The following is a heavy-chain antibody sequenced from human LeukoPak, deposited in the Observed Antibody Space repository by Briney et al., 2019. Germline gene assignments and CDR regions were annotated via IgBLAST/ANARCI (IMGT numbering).Heavy chain of an antibody. Sequence: GGSLRLSCAASGFTFSSYSMNWVRQAPGKGLEWVSSISSSSSYIYYADSVKGRFTISRDNAKNSLYLQMNSLRAEDTAVYYCQRVPPRYCSGGSCYSEDYWGQGTLVTVSS. CDR1: GFTFSSYS. D-gene: IGHD2-15*01. V-gene: IGHV3-21*01. CDR2: ISSSSSYI. CDR3: QRVPPRYCSGGSCYSEDY. J-gene: IGHJ4*02.